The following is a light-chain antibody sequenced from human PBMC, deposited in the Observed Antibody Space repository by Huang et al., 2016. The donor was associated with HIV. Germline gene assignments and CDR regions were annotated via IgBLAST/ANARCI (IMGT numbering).Light chain of an antibody. V-gene: IGKV4-1*01. CDR1: QSVLYSSNNKNY. Sequence: DIVMTQSPDSLAVSLGGRATINCKSSQSVLYSSNNKNYLAWYQQKPGQPPKLLIYWASTRESGVPDRCSGSGSGTDFTLTISSLQAEDVAVYYCQQYYSTPPTFGGGTKVEIK. CDR2: WAS. J-gene: IGKJ4*01. CDR3: QQYYSTPPT.